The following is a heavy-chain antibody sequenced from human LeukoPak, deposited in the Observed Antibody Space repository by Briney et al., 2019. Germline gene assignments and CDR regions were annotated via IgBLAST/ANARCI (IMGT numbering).Heavy chain of an antibody. J-gene: IGHJ6*02. D-gene: IGHD6-13*01. CDR3: ATIAAAGASNYYGMDV. CDR2: IIPIFGTA. CDR1: GDTFSSYA. Sequence: AASVRVSCTTSGDTFSSYAISWGRQAPGQGREWMGGIIPIFGTANYAQKFQGRVTITADESTSTAYTGLSSLRSEDTAVYYCATIAAAGASNYYGMDVWGQGTTVTVSS. V-gene: IGHV1-69*13.